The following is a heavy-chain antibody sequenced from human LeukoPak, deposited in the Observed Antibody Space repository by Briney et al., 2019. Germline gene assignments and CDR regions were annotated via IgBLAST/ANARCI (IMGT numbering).Heavy chain of an antibody. CDR2: IYTGGSP. CDR3: VPLTDGSIDY. V-gene: IGHV3-66*01. D-gene: IGHD3-10*01. CDR1: GFTFTNYA. Sequence: GGSLRLSCVASGFTFTNYAMTWVRQAPGKGLEWVSMIYTGGSPYYADSVKGRFTISRDNSKNTLNLQMNNLRAEDTAVYYCVPLTDGSIDYWGQGTLVTVSS. J-gene: IGHJ4*02.